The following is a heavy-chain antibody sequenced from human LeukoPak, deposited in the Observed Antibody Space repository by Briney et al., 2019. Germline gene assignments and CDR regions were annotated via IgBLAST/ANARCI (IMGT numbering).Heavy chain of an antibody. V-gene: IGHV3-53*01. CDR1: GFTVSSNY. D-gene: IGHD2-2*02. CDR2: IYSGGNT. CDR3: ASHQVDPCSSTTRYTDV. J-gene: IGHJ6*02. Sequence: GGSLRLSCAASGFTVSSNYMSWVRQAPGKGLEWVSVIYSGGNTYYADSVKGRFTISRDNSKTTLYLQMNSLRAEDPAVYYCASHQVDPCSSTTRYTDVWGQGTTVTVSS.